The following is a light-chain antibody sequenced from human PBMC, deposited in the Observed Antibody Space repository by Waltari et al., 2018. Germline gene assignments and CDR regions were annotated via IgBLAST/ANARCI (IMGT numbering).Light chain of an antibody. J-gene: IGKJ4*01. CDR2: DAS. CDR1: QKITTS. V-gene: IGKV1-39*01. CDR3: QQSYRTPPT. Sequence: DIQMTQSPSSLSASVGDRVIITCRASQKITTSLNWYQQKLGKAPNLMIYDASSVQSGVPARFRGSGSETDFNLTISSLQPEDFAIYYCQQSYRTPPTFGGGTRVEI.